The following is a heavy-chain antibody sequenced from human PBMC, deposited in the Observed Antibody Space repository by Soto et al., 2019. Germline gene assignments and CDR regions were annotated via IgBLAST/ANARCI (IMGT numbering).Heavy chain of an antibody. CDR2: IRRKANSYTT. V-gene: IGHV3-72*01. Sequence: GGSLRLSCAASGFTFSTYRMDGVRQAPGKGLEWVGRIRRKANSYTTEYAASVKGRFTISRDDSKNSLYLQMNSLKSEDTAVYYCAMLGGWSGGSSGMDVWGQGTTVTVSS. D-gene: IGHD6-19*01. CDR3: AMLGGWSGGSSGMDV. CDR1: GFTFSTYR. J-gene: IGHJ6*02.